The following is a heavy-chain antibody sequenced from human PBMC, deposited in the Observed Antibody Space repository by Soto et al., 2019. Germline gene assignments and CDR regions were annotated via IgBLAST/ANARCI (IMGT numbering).Heavy chain of an antibody. V-gene: IGHV2-5*02. CDR3: ALPRDSGIFGVVVGY. J-gene: IGHJ4*02. D-gene: IGHD3-3*01. CDR1: GFSLSTSGVG. Sequence: SGPTLVNPTQTLTLTCTFSGFSLSTSGVGVGWIRQPPGKALEWLALIYWDDDKRYSPSLKSRLTITKDTSKNQVVLTMTNMDPVDTATYYCALPRDSGIFGVVVGYWGQGTLVTVSS. CDR2: IYWDDDK.